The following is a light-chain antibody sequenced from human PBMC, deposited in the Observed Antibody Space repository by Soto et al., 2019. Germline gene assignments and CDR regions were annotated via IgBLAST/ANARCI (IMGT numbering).Light chain of an antibody. CDR3: NSYTRTNSFV. Sequence: QSALTQPASVSGSPGQSITISCTGTSSDVGDYNYVSWYQQHPGKAPKLVIYEVSNRPSGGSNRFSGSKSGNTASLTISGLQAEYEADYYCNSYTRTNSFVFGTGTKVAVL. V-gene: IGLV2-14*01. J-gene: IGLJ1*01. CDR2: EVS. CDR1: SSDVGDYNY.